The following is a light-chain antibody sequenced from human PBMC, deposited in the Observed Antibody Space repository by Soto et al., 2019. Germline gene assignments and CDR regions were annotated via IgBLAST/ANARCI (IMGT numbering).Light chain of an antibody. Sequence: EIVLTQSPGTLSLSPGERATLSCRASQSISSNYLAWYRQKPGQAPRLLIYGASRRATGIPDRFSGSGSGTDFTLTISRLEPEDFAVYYCQQYGSSPLTCGGGTKVEIK. CDR3: QQYGSSPLT. V-gene: IGKV3-20*01. CDR2: GAS. CDR1: QSISSNY. J-gene: IGKJ4*01.